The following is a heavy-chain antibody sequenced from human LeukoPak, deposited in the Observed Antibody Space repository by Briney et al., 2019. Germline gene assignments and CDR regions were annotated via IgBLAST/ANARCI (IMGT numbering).Heavy chain of an antibody. D-gene: IGHD3-22*01. Sequence: PSETLSLTCTVSGGSISSSSYYWGWIRQPPGKGLEWIGSIYYSGSTHYNPSLKSRVTISVDTSKNQFSLKLSSVTAADTAVYYCASYYDSSGYYSDYWGQGTLVTVSS. J-gene: IGHJ4*02. CDR3: ASYYDSSGYYSDY. CDR1: GGSISSSSYY. V-gene: IGHV4-39*07. CDR2: IYYSGST.